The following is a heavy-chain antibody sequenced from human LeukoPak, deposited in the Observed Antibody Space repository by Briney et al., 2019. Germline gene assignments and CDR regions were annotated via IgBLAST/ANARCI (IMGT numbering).Heavy chain of an antibody. CDR3: ARARWSPLYYFDY. CDR2: IYYSGST. D-gene: IGHD4-23*01. V-gene: IGHV4-59*01. Sequence: SETLSLTCTVSGVSISSYYWSWLRQPPGKGLEWIGYIYYSGSTNYSPSLKSRVTISVDTSKNQFSLKLSSVTAADTAVYYCARARWSPLYYFDYWGQGTLVTVSS. J-gene: IGHJ4*02. CDR1: GVSISSYY.